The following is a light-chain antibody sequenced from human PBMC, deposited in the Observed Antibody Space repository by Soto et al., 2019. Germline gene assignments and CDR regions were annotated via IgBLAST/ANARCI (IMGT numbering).Light chain of an antibody. V-gene: IGLV2-14*01. CDR2: DVN. J-gene: IGLJ2*01. Sequence: QSALTQPASVSGSPGQPITISCTGTSSDVGAYNYVSWYQQHPGKAPKLMIYDVNLRPSGVSHRFSGSKSGNTASLTISGLQAEDEADYYCTSWTTSTTMKFGGGTKLTVL. CDR3: TSWTTSTTMK. CDR1: SSDVGAYNY.